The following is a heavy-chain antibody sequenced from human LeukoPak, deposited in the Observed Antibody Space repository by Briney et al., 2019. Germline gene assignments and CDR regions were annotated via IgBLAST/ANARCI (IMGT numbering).Heavy chain of an antibody. CDR1: GYTFTDYF. CDR2: INPNSGGT. V-gene: IGHV1-2*02. J-gene: IGHJ4*02. D-gene: IGHD6-19*01. CDR3: AREGSSGWYGFDY. Sequence: ASVKVSCKASGYTFTDYFMHWVRQAPGQGLEWMGWINPNSGGTNFAQKFQGRVTMTRDTSISTAYMELSSLRSEDMAVYYCAREGSSGWYGFDYWGQGTLVTVSS.